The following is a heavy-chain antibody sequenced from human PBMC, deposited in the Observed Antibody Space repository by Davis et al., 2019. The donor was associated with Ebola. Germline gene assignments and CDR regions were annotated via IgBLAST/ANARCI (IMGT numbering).Heavy chain of an antibody. J-gene: IGHJ4*02. CDR1: GFIFSSYS. CDR2: ISVSSGYI. Sequence: GESLKISCAASGFIFSSYSMNWVRQAPGKGLEWVSSISVSSGYIYYEDSVKGRFTISRDNAKNSLYLQMNSLRDEDTAVYYCARDAFVAGWLQLLEDDYWGQGTLVTVSS. V-gene: IGHV3-21*01. D-gene: IGHD5-24*01. CDR3: ARDAFVAGWLQLLEDDY.